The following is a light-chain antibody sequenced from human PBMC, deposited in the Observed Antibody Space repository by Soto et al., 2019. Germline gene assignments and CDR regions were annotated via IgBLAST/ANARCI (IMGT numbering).Light chain of an antibody. CDR1: QSISSY. CDR2: AAS. V-gene: IGKV1-39*01. Sequence: DIQMTQSPSSLSASVGDTVTITCRASQSISSYLNWYQQRPGKAPKLLIYAASSLQSGVPSRVSGSGSGTDVTLTISSLQPEDFATYYCQQSYSTPWTFGQGTKVDIK. CDR3: QQSYSTPWT. J-gene: IGKJ1*01.